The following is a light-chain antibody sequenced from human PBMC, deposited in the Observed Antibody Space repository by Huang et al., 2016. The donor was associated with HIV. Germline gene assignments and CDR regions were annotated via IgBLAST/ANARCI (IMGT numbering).Light chain of an antibody. V-gene: IGKV1-39*01. J-gene: IGKJ2*01. CDR3: QQSYSTPFYT. CDR2: AAS. Sequence: DILMTQSPSSLSASVGDRVTITCRASQSVSTYLNWYQQKPGKAPKLLIYAASSLQSWVTSRFSGSGSGTDFTLTISSLQPDDFATYYCQQSYSTPFYTFGQGTKLEIK. CDR1: QSVSTY.